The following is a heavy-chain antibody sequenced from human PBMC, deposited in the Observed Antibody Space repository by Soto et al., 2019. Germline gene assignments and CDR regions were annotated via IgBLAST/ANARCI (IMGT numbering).Heavy chain of an antibody. CDR2: IYNSGTT. CDR3: AREGGGHYFDY. CDR1: SGVIGNYS. V-gene: IGHV4-59*01. J-gene: IGHJ4*02. D-gene: IGHD3-16*01. Sequence: LDWTISSGVIGNYSWMWFRHPPGQGLEWIGYIYNSGTTNYNPSLQSRVTISVDSSKNQFSLKLTSVTAADMAVYYCAREGGGHYFDYWSQGSLVTVS.